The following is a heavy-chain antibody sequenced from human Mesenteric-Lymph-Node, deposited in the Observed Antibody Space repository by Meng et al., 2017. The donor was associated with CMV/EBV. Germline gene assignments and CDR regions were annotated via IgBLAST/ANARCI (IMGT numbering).Heavy chain of an antibody. D-gene: IGHD3-22*01. V-gene: IGHV3-23*03. Sequence: GESLKISCAASEFTFSNYAMSWVRQAPGKGLEWVSVIYSGASTTFYADSVKGRFTISRDNSKNTLDLQMNSLRAEDTAIYYCAKSRWAFYDSSGYCFDFWGQGTLVTVSS. CDR1: EFTFSNYA. CDR2: IYSGASTT. CDR3: AKSRWAFYDSSGYCFDF. J-gene: IGHJ4*02.